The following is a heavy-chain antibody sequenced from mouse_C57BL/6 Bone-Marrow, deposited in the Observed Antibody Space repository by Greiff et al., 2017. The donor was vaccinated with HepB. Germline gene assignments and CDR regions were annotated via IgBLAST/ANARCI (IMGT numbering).Heavy chain of an antibody. J-gene: IGHJ2*01. V-gene: IGHV5-12*01. CDR1: GFTFSDYY. CDR2: ISNGGGST. CDR3: ARHRWYYFDY. Sequence: EVNVVESGGGLVQPGGSLKLSCAASGFTFSDYYMYWVRQTPEKRLEWVAYISNGGGSTYYPDTVKGRFTISRDNAKNTLYLQMSRLKSEDTAMYYCARHRWYYFDYWGQGTTLTVSS.